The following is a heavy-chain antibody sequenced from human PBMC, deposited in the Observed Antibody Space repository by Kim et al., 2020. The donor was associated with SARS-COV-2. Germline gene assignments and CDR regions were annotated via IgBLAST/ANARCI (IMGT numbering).Heavy chain of an antibody. V-gene: IGHV4-39*01. CDR1: GGSISSGNYF. CDR3: ARPHSGRGGGAWFDP. CDR2: FYYGGST. Sequence: SETLSLTCTVFGGSISSGNYFWGWIRQPPGKGLEWIGNFYYGGSTYYSPSLKSRVTMSADTSKNQFSLRLRSVTAADTAVYYCARPHSGRGGGAWFDPWGQGTLVTVSS. J-gene: IGHJ5*02. D-gene: IGHD1-26*01.